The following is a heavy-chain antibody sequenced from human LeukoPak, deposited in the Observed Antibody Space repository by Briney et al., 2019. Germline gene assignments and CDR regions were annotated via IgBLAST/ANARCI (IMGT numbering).Heavy chain of an antibody. CDR3: ARLQPHGSSDY. CDR2: SFYHGTT. CDR1: GGSLTSYY. V-gene: IGHV4-59*08. D-gene: IGHD3-10*01. J-gene: IGHJ4*02. Sequence: SETLSLTCTVSGGSLTSYYWNWIRQFPGKGLEWIGYSFYHGTTKYNPSLDSRVTISVDRSKNQFSLKLDSVTAADTAVYYCARLQPHGSSDYWGQGALVTVSS.